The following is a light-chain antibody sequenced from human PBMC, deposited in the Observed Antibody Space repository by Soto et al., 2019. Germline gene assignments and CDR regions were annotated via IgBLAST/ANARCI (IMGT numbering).Light chain of an antibody. CDR1: TGAVTSGHW. Sequence: QAVVTQESSLTVSPGGTVTVTCGSSTGAVTSGHWPYWFQQRPGQAPRTLIYNTNIKHSWTPGRFSGSLLGGKAALTLSGAQPEDEADYYCCLSHGGVVVFGGGTKLTVL. CDR3: CLSHGGVVV. J-gene: IGLJ2*01. V-gene: IGLV7-46*01. CDR2: NTN.